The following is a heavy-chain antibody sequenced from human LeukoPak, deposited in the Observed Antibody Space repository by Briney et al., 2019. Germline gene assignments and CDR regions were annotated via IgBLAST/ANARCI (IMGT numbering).Heavy chain of an antibody. Sequence: GGSLRLSCAASGFTFSSYGMRWVRQAPGKGLEWVAVIWYDGSNKYYADSVKGGFTISRDNSKNTLYLQMNSLRAEDTAVYYCARGYSSSWVNIDYWGQGTLVTVSS. J-gene: IGHJ4*02. CDR1: GFTFSSYG. CDR3: ARGYSSSWVNIDY. CDR2: IWYDGSNK. V-gene: IGHV3-33*01. D-gene: IGHD6-13*01.